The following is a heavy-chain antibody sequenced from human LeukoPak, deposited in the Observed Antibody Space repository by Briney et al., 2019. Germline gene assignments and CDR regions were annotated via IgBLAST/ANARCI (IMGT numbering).Heavy chain of an antibody. Sequence: PGGSLRLSCAASGFTFDDYGMSWVRQVPGKGLEWVSGINWNGGSTGYADSVKGRFAISRDNAKNSLYLQMDSLGVEDTALYYCARGIRFLEWLSGFDYWGQGTLVTVSS. V-gene: IGHV3-20*04. J-gene: IGHJ4*02. CDR1: GFTFDDYG. D-gene: IGHD3-3*01. CDR3: ARGIRFLEWLSGFDY. CDR2: INWNGGST.